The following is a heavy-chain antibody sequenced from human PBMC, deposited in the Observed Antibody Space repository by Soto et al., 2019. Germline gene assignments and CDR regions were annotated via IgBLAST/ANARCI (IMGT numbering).Heavy chain of an antibody. CDR1: GGTFSSYA. CDR3: AGVEDSSSWYGPFDY. V-gene: IGHV1-69*13. D-gene: IGHD6-13*01. CDR2: IIPIFGTA. Sequence: SVKVSCKASGGTFSSYAISWVRQAPGQGLEWMGGIIPIFGTANYAQKFQGRVTITADESTSTAYMELSSLRSEDTAVYYCAGVEDSSSWYGPFDYWGQGTLVTVSS. J-gene: IGHJ4*02.